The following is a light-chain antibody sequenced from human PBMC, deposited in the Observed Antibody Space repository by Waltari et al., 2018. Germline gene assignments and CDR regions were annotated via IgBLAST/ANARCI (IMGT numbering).Light chain of an antibody. CDR3: QHRHNWPPTYT. V-gene: IGKV3-11*01. Sequence: EIVLTQSPATLSLSPGDRATLSCRASQSVRNYLAWYRQKPGQAPRLLIYDASNRAPGIPARFSGSGSGTDFTLSISSLEPEDFAIYYCQHRHNWPPTYTFGQGTKLEVK. J-gene: IGKJ2*01. CDR2: DAS. CDR1: QSVRNY.